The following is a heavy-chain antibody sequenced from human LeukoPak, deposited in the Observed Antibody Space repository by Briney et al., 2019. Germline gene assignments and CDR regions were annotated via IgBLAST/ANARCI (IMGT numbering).Heavy chain of an antibody. CDR3: AREGEGSGSYYPHDAFDI. Sequence: GGSLRLSCAASGFTFSSYWMSWVRQAPGKGLEWVANIKQDGSEKYYVDSVKGRFTISRDNAKNSLYLQMNSLRAEDTVVYYCAREGEGSGSYYPHDAFDIWGQGTMVTVSS. D-gene: IGHD3-10*01. V-gene: IGHV3-7*01. J-gene: IGHJ3*02. CDR2: IKQDGSEK. CDR1: GFTFSSYW.